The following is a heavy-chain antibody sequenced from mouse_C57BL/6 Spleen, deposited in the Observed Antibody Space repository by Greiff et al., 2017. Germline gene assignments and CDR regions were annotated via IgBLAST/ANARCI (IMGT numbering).Heavy chain of an antibody. CDR1: GFTFSDYG. J-gene: IGHJ4*01. Sequence: EVMLVESGGGLVKPGGSLKLSCAASGFTFSDYGMHWVRQAPEKGPEWVAYISSGSSTIYYADTVKGRFTIARDNAKNTLFLQMTSLRSEDTAMYYCARRDYSKGYYAMEYWVQGTSVTVSS. CDR2: ISSGSSTI. V-gene: IGHV5-17*01. D-gene: IGHD2-5*01. CDR3: ARRDYSKGYYAMEY.